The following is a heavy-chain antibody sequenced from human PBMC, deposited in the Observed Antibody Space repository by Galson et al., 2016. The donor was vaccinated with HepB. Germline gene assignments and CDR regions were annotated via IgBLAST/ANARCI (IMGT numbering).Heavy chain of an antibody. CDR3: AKHDYVWGSYRSDYYYYGMDV. CDR1: GFTFSTYA. CDR2: VSDSGGST. D-gene: IGHD3-16*02. Sequence: SLRLSCAASGFTFSTYAMTWVRRTPGKGLEWVSTVSDSGGSTDYAASVKGRFTISRDNSKNTVYLQMHSLRAEDTALYYCAKHDYVWGSYRSDYYYYGMDVWGQGTTVTVSS. V-gene: IGHV3-23*01. J-gene: IGHJ6*02.